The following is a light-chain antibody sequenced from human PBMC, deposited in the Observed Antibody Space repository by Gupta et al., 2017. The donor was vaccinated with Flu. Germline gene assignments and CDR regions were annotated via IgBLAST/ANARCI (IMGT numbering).Light chain of an antibody. J-gene: IGKJ5*01. V-gene: IGKV3-11*01. CDR1: QSLRSY. CDR3: QQRSHWLFT. Sequence: EIFLTQSPATLSLSSGVRATLSCRASQSLRSYLAWYQQKPGQAPRLLIYDTSKRATGIPARFSGSGSGTDFTLTIDTLEPEDSAIYYCQQRSHWLFTFGQGTRLEIK. CDR2: DTS.